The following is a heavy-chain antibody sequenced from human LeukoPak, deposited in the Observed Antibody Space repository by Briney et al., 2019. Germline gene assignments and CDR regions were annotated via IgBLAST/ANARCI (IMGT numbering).Heavy chain of an antibody. Sequence: GGSLRLSCAASGFTFSSYAMSWVRQAPGKGLEWVSATSGSGGSTYYADSVKGRFTISRDNSKNTLYLQMNSLRAEDTAVYYCAKDTAAAGTVAEYFQHWGQGTLVIVSS. CDR2: TSGSGGST. CDR3: AKDTAAAGTVAEYFQH. J-gene: IGHJ1*01. CDR1: GFTFSSYA. D-gene: IGHD6-13*01. V-gene: IGHV3-23*01.